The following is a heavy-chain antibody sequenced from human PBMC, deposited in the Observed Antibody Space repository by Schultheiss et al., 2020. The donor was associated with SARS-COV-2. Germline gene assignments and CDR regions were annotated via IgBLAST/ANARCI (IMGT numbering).Heavy chain of an antibody. CDR3: AGMVRGVLDY. CDR1: GFTFSNAW. Sequence: GSLRLSCAASGFTFSNAWMSWVRQAPGKGLEWVGYIYYSGSTNYNPSLKSRVTISVDTSKNQFSLKLSSVTAADTAVYYCAGMVRGVLDYWGQGTLVTVSS. D-gene: IGHD3-10*01. CDR2: IYYSGST. J-gene: IGHJ4*02. V-gene: IGHV4-59*08.